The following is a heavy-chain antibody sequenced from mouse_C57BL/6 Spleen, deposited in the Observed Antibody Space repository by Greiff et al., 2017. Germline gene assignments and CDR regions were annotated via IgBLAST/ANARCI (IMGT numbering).Heavy chain of an antibody. CDR3: AHALPGYDGNFDV. CDR1: GYTFTSYW. D-gene: IGHD2-2*01. Sequence: QVQLKESGAELVKPGASVKLSCKASGYTFTSYWMHWVKQRPGRGLEWIGRIDPNSGGTKYNEKFKSKATLTIDKPSSTAYMQLSSLTSEDSAVYYCAHALPGYDGNFDVWGTGTTVTVSS. V-gene: IGHV1-72*01. J-gene: IGHJ1*03. CDR2: IDPNSGGT.